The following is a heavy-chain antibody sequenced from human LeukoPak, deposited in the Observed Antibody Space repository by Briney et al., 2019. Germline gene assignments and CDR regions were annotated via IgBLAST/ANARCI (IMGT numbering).Heavy chain of an antibody. V-gene: IGHV4-39*07. Sequence: PSETLSLTCTVSGGSISSSSYYWGWIRQPPGKGLEWIGSIYYSGSTYYNPSLKSRVTISLDTSKNHFSLRLSSVTAADTAVYYCAREMEHSSGYYRLGSYAFDIWGQGTMVTVSS. CDR3: AREMEHSSGYYRLGSYAFDI. CDR2: IYYSGST. CDR1: GGSISSSSYY. D-gene: IGHD3-22*01. J-gene: IGHJ3*02.